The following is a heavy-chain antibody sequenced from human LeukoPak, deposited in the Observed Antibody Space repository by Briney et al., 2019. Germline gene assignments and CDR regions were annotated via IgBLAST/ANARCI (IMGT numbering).Heavy chain of an antibody. CDR3: AKRQSSGCFDF. Sequence: PGGSLRLSSAASGYTFSDHYMTWIRQAPGKGLEWVSYISSSGSYINYADSVKGRFIISRDNAKNSLYLQMNSLTADDTAVYYCAKRQSSGCFDFWGQGTLVTVSS. V-gene: IGHV3-11*06. D-gene: IGHD6-19*01. CDR1: GYTFSDHY. J-gene: IGHJ4*02. CDR2: ISSSGSYI.